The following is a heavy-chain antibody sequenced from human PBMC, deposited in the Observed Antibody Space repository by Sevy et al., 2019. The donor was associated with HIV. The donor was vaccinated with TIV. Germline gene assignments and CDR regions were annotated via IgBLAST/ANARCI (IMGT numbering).Heavy chain of an antibody. D-gene: IGHD3-22*01. Sequence: GGSLRLSCAASGFTFSSYAMHWVRQAPGKGLEWVSGISGSGYSTYYADSVKGRFTISRDNSKNTLYLQMNSLRAEDTAVYYCAKEGGGYNYDSSGLFDYWGQGTLVTVSS. CDR3: AKEGGGYNYDSSGLFDY. J-gene: IGHJ4*02. V-gene: IGHV3-23*01. CDR2: ISGSGYST. CDR1: GFTFSSYA.